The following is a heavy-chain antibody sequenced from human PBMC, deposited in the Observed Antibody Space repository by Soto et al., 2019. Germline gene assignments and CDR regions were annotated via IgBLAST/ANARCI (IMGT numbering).Heavy chain of an antibody. CDR3: ARDGTILAPLVAYYYYYYGMDV. CDR1: GFTFSSYS. Sequence: EVQLVESGGGLVQPGGSLRLSCAASGFTFSSYSMNWVRQAPGKGLEWVSYISSSSSTIYYADSVKGRFTISRDNAKNSLYLQMNSLRDEDTAVYYCARDGTILAPLVAYYYYYYGMDVWGQGTTVTVSS. V-gene: IGHV3-48*02. J-gene: IGHJ6*02. D-gene: IGHD3-9*01. CDR2: ISSSSSTI.